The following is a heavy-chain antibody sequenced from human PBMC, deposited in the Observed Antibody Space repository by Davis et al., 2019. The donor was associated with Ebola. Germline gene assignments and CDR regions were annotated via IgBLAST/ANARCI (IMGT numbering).Heavy chain of an antibody. J-gene: IGHJ6*02. V-gene: IGHV3-7*01. CDR3: ERFLVPERNYYYYGMDV. Sequence: GESLKIPCVAPGFTFTRYSLTWVRLAPGKGLEWVANINQDGKVDSAEGRFTISRDNAYNSIYLQMNSLRADDTAVYYCERFLVPERNYYYYGMDVWGQGTTVTVSS. CDR1: GFTFTRYS. CDR2: INQDG.